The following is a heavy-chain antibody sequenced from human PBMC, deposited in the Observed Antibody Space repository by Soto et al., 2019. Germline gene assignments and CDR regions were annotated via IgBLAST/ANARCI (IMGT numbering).Heavy chain of an antibody. CDR2: IYYTGST. Sequence: QLQLQESGPGLVKPSETLSLTCTVSGDSISSSSYYWGWIRQPPGKGLEYIGTIYYTGSTYYNPSLKSRVTISVDTSNNQFSLKLSSVTAADTAVYYCATLVVGRVDLWGQGTMVTVSS. D-gene: IGHD2-15*01. J-gene: IGHJ3*01. V-gene: IGHV4-39*01. CDR3: ATLVVGRVDL. CDR1: GDSISSSSYY.